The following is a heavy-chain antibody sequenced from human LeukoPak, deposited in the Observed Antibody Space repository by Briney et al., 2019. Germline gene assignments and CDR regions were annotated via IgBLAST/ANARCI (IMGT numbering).Heavy chain of an antibody. J-gene: IGHJ5*02. V-gene: IGHV1-69*06. CDR3: ARDKGQYGSGTRGFTWFDP. CDR2: IIPIFGTA. D-gene: IGHD3-10*01. Sequence: SVKVSCKASGGTFSSYAISWVRQAPGQGLEWMGGIIPIFGTANYAQKFQGRVTITADKSTSTAYMELSSLRSEDTAVYYCARDKGQYGSGTRGFTWFDPWGQGTLVTVSS. CDR1: GGTFSSYA.